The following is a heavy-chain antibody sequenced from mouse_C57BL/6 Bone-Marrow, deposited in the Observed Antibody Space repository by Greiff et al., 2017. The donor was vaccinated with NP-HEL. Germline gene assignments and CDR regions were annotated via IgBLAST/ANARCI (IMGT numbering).Heavy chain of an antibody. Sequence: QVQLKQSGAELARPGASVKLSCKASGYTFTSYGISWVKQRTGQGLEWIGEIYPRSGNTYYNEKFKGKATLTADKSSSTAYMELRSLTSEDSAVYFCARSNYPSFAYWGQGTLVTVSA. D-gene: IGHD1-1*02. J-gene: IGHJ3*01. CDR2: IYPRSGNT. V-gene: IGHV1-81*01. CDR1: GYTFTSYG. CDR3: ARSNYPSFAY.